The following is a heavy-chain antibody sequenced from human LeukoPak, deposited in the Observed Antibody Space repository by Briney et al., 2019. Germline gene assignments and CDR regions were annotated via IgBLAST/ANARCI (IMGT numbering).Heavy chain of an antibody. CDR3: AELGITMIGGV. J-gene: IGHJ6*04. Sequence: GGPLRLSCAASGFTFSSYEMNWVRQAPGKGLEWVSYISSSGSTIYYADSVKGRFTISRDNAKNSLYLQMNSLRAEDTAVYYCAELGITMIGGVWGKGTTVTISS. D-gene: IGHD3-10*02. CDR2: ISSSGSTI. CDR1: GFTFSSYE. V-gene: IGHV3-48*03.